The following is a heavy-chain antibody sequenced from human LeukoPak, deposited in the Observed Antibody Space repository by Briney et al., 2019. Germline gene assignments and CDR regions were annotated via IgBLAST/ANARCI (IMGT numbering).Heavy chain of an antibody. V-gene: IGHV3-30*02. CDR2: IRYDGSNK. CDR3: ANAPMAAGLRAPMGGY. D-gene: IGHD5/OR15-5a*01. CDR1: GFTFSSYG. Sequence: PGGSLRLSCAASGFTFSSYGMHWVRQAPGTGLEWVAFIRYDGSNKYYADSVKGRFTISRDNSKNTLYLQMNSLRAEDTAVYYCANAPMAAGLRAPMGGYWGQGTLVTVSS. J-gene: IGHJ4*02.